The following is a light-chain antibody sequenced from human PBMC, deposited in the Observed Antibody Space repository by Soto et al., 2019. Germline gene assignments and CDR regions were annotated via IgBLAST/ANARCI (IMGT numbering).Light chain of an antibody. Sequence: EIVLTQSPGTLSLSPGERATLSCRASQSVNSNYLVWYQQHPGQAPRLLIYGASSRATGIPDRFSGSGSGKDFTLTISRLEPGDFAGYYCQQYGSSGTFGQGTKVDI. V-gene: IGKV3-20*01. CDR1: QSVNSNY. CDR2: GAS. CDR3: QQYGSSGT. J-gene: IGKJ1*01.